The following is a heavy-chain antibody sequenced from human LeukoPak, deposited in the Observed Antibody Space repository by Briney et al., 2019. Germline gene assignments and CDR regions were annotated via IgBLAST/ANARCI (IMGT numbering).Heavy chain of an antibody. CDR2: INHSGST. V-gene: IGHV4-34*01. CDR3: ARGGRAYCGGDCSFP. CDR1: GGSFSGYY. J-gene: IGHJ5*02. D-gene: IGHD2-21*02. Sequence: SETLSLTCAVYGGSFSGYYWSWIRQPPGKGLEWIGEINHSGSTNYNPSLKSRVTISVDTSKNQFSLKLSSVTAADTAVYYCARGGRAYCGGDCSFPWGQGTLVTVSS.